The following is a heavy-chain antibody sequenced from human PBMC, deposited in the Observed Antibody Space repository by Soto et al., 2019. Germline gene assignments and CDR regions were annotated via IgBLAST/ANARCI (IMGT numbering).Heavy chain of an antibody. V-gene: IGHV4-59*08. D-gene: IGHD3-10*01. J-gene: IGHJ5*02. Sequence: PSETLSLTCTVSGGSISSYYWSWIRQPPGKGLEWIGYIYYSGSTNYNPSLKSRVTISVDTSKNQFSLKLSSVTAADTALYYCAISVLLWFGESLNWFDPWGQGTLVTVSS. CDR3: AISVLLWFGESLNWFDP. CDR2: IYYSGST. CDR1: GGSISSYY.